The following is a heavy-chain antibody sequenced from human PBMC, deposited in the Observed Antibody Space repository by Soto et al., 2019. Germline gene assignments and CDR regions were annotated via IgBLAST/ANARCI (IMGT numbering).Heavy chain of an antibody. CDR3: ARDSTDGGSNDY. Sequence: ASVKVCCKASGYTFTSYYMHLVRQAPGQGLEWMGIINPSGGSTSYAQKFQGRVTMTRDTSTSTVYMELSSLRSEDTAVYYCARDSTDGGSNDYWGQGTLVTVSS. D-gene: IGHD2-21*02. CDR2: INPSGGST. CDR1: GYTFTSYY. J-gene: IGHJ4*02. V-gene: IGHV1-46*03.